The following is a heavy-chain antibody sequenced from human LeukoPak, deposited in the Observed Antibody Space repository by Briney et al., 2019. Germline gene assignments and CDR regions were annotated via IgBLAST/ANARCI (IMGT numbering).Heavy chain of an antibody. CDR3: ARSSLYSSSWYFDY. CDR1: GGSISSSSYY. Sequence: SETLSLTCTVSGGSISSSSYYWGWIRQPPGKGLEWIGSIYYSGSTYYNPSLKSRVTISVDTSKNQFSLKPSSVTAADTAVYYCARSSLYSSSWYFDYWGQGTLVTVSS. V-gene: IGHV4-39*01. D-gene: IGHD6-13*01. CDR2: IYYSGST. J-gene: IGHJ4*02.